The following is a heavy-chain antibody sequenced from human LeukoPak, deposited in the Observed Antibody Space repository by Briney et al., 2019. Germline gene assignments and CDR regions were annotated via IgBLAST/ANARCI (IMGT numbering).Heavy chain of an antibody. Sequence: GGSLRLSCAASGFTFSSYSMNWVRQAPGKGLEWVSSVSSSSSYIYYADSVRGRFTISRDNAKNSLYLQMNSLRAEDTAVYYCASGPADRGGYWGQGTLVTVSS. D-gene: IGHD1-14*01. CDR3: ASGPADRGGY. CDR1: GFTFSSYS. CDR2: VSSSSSYI. V-gene: IGHV3-21*01. J-gene: IGHJ4*02.